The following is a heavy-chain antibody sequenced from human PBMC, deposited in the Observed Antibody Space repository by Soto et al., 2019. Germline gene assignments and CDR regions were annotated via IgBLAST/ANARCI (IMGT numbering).Heavy chain of an antibody. CDR1: GFTFSSYA. CDR3: AKRPAVAGTFAPFDY. V-gene: IGHV3-23*01. D-gene: IGHD6-19*01. CDR2: ISGSGGST. J-gene: IGHJ4*02. Sequence: GGSLRLSCAASGFTFSSYAMSWVRQAPGKGLEWVSAISGSGGSTYYADSVKGRFTISRDNSKNTLYLQMNSLRAEDTAVYYCAKRPAVAGTFAPFDYWGQGTLVTVSS.